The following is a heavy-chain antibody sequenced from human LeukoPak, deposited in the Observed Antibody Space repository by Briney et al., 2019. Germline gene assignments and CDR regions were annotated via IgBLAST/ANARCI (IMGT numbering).Heavy chain of an antibody. J-gene: IGHJ4*02. CDR1: GFTFSNYA. CDR2: ISYDGSDK. CDR3: AKVGAGAFDY. D-gene: IGHD1-26*01. V-gene: IGHV3-30-3*01. Sequence: TGGSLRLSCAASGFTFSNYALHWVRQAPGKGLEWVSVISYDGSDKYYADSVKGRFTISRDNSKNTLYLQMNSLRAEDTAVYYCAKVGAGAFDYWGQGTLVTVSS.